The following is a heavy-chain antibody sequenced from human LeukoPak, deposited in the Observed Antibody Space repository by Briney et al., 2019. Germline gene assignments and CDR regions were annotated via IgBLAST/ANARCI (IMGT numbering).Heavy chain of an antibody. D-gene: IGHD1-26*01. CDR2: IGPDGGTT. V-gene: IGHV3-64*01. CDR3: ARGAQLTDY. J-gene: IGHJ4*02. Sequence: PGGSLRLSCAASGFTFNTYGMHWVRQAPGKGLEYVSGIGPDGGTTYYANSVKGRFTISRDNSKNMVYLQMGSLRADDMAVYYCARGAQLTDYWGLGTLITVSS. CDR1: GFTFNTYG.